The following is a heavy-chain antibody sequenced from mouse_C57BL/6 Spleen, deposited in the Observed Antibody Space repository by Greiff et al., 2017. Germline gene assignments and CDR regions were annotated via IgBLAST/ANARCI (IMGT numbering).Heavy chain of an antibody. D-gene: IGHD1-1*01. V-gene: IGHV1-55*01. J-gene: IGHJ2*01. CDR2: IYPGSGST. Sequence: QVQLQQSGAELVKPGASVKMSCKASGYTFTSYWITWVKQRPGQGLEWIGDIYPGSGSTNYNEKFKSKATLTVDTSSSTAYMQLSSLTSEDSAVYYCARGISTTVVEYFDYWGQGTTLTVSS. CDR1: GYTFTSYW. CDR3: ARGISTTVVEYFDY.